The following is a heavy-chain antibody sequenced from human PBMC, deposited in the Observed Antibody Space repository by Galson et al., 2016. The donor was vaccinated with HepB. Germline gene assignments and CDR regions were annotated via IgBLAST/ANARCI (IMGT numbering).Heavy chain of an antibody. CDR1: GFTFTTYS. D-gene: IGHD5-24*01. CDR2: ISSCSSYI. V-gene: IGHV3-21*06. Sequence: LRLSCAVSGFTFTTYSMSWVRQVPGKGLEWVSSISSCSSYIYYADSVKGRFTISRDNARNSLYLEINSLRAEDTALYYCARLGAGAMPTNFERDYYYGMDFWGQGTTVTVSS. CDR3: ARLGAGAMPTNFERDYYYGMDF. J-gene: IGHJ6*02.